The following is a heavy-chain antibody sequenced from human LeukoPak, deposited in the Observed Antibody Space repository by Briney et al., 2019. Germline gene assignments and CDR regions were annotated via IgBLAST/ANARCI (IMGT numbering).Heavy chain of an antibody. V-gene: IGHV4-61*09. J-gene: IGHJ4*02. Sequence: SETLSLTCTVSGGSISSGSYYWSWIRQPAGKGLEWIGHIYTSGSTNYSPSLKSRVTISVDTSKNQFSLKLSSVSAADTAVYYCAKAGWIVGATLDYWGQGTLVTVSS. CDR1: GGSISSGSYY. CDR2: IYTSGST. CDR3: AKAGWIVGATLDY. D-gene: IGHD1-26*01.